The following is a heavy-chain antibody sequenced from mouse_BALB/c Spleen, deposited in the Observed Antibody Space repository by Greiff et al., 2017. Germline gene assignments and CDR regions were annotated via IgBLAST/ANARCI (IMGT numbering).Heavy chain of an antibody. J-gene: IGHJ3*01. D-gene: IGHD2-3*01. V-gene: IGHV2-6-7*01. CDR3: ARDNDGYYVVFAY. CDR1: GFSLTGYG. Sequence: VQLVESGPGLVAPSQSLSITCTVSGFSLTGYGVNWVRQPPGKGLEWLGMIWGDGSTDYNSALKSRLSISKDNSKSQVFSKMNSLQTDDTARYYCARDNDGYYVVFAYWGQGTLVTVSA. CDR2: IWGDGST.